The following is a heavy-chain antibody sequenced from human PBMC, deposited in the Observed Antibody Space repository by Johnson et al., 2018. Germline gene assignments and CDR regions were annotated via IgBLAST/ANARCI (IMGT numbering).Heavy chain of an antibody. V-gene: IGHV3-33*01. CDR3: ARDRRAGMDV. J-gene: IGHJ6*02. Sequence: QVQLVQSGGGVVQPGRSLRLSCAASGFTFSSYGMHWVRQAPGKGLEWVAVIWYDGRNNYYADSVKGRFTISRDNSKNTGYLQMNSPRDEETALYYCARDRRAGMDVWGQGTTVTVSS. CDR2: IWYDGRNN. CDR1: GFTFSSYG.